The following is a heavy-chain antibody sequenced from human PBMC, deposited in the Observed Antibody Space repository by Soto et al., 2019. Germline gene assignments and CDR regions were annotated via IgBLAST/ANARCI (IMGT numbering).Heavy chain of an antibody. V-gene: IGHV1-3*04. D-gene: IGHD6-6*01. Sequence: QVQLVQSGAEVRKPGASVNISCRASGFRFSDNLIKWLSQEPGQSLEWMGWINTDNGNTRSSQTFQGRVTISRHSSARIAKMAVRELTSEPTAVYECARDLLSVVPSANDAFDVWGQVTMV. J-gene: IGHJ3*01. CDR3: ARDLLSVVPSANDAFDV. CDR1: GFRFSDNL. CDR2: INTDNGNT.